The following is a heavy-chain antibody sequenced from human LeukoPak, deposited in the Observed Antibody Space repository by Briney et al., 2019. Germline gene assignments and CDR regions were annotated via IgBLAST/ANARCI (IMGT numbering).Heavy chain of an antibody. CDR2: ISDSGGRT. J-gene: IGHJ6*03. CDR3: ARERGEQLVPLSYYYYYMDV. CDR1: GITLSNYG. D-gene: IGHD6-6*01. V-gene: IGHV3-23*01. Sequence: GGSLRLSCAVSGITLSNYGMSRVRQAPGKGLEWVAGISDSGGRTNYADSVKGRFTISRDNPKNTLYLQMNSLRAKDKAVYYCARERGEQLVPLSYYYYYMDVWGKGTTVTVSS.